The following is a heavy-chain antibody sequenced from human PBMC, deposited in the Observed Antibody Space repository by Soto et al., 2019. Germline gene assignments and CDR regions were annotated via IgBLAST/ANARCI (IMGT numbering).Heavy chain of an antibody. CDR3: ARDVFQEDV. CDR2: ILSDGSNK. V-gene: IGHV3-30-3*01. J-gene: IGHJ6*02. CDR1: GFTFSSYA. Sequence: QVQLVESGGGMVQPGRSLRLSCAASGFTFSSYAMHWVRQAPGKGLEWVAVILSDGSNKWYVDSVKGRFTISRDNSKNSLYLKMKSLKAEDTAVYYCARDVFQEDVWGQGTTVTVSS.